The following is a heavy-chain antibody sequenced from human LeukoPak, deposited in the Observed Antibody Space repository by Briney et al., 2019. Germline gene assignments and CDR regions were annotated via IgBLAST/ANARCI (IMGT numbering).Heavy chain of an antibody. V-gene: IGHV4-39*01. CDR2: IHYSGST. CDR3: AARPRIPYQNWFDP. D-gene: IGHD2-15*01. Sequence: SETLSLTCTVSGGSISSSSYYWGWIRQPPGKGLEWIGSIHYSGSTYYNPSLKSRVTISVDTSKNQFSLKLSSVTAADTAVYYCAARPRIPYQNWFDPWGQGTLVTVSS. J-gene: IGHJ5*02. CDR1: GGSISSSSYY.